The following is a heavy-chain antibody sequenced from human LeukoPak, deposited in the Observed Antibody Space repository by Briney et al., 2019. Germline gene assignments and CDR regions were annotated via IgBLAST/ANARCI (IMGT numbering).Heavy chain of an antibody. CDR3: AKNPITTSSLPFPDY. J-gene: IGHJ4*02. CDR1: GFTFSSYA. Sequence: GGSLRLSCAASGFTFSSYAMHWVRQAPGKGLEWVAVISYDGSNKYYADSVKGRFTISRDSSKNTLYLQMNSLRAEDTAVYYCAKNPITTSSLPFPDYWGQGTLVTVSS. D-gene: IGHD6-6*01. CDR2: ISYDGSNK. V-gene: IGHV3-30-3*02.